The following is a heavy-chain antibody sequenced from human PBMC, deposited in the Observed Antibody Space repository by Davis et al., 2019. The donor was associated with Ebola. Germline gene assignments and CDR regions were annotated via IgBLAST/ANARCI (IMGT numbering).Heavy chain of an antibody. J-gene: IGHJ4*02. Sequence: PGGSLRLSCAASGFTFSSYSMNWVRQAPGKGLEWVSSISSSSSYIYYADSVKGRFTISRDNAKNALYLQMNSLRAEDTAVYYCARERSGWSPPFDYWGQGTLVTVSS. D-gene: IGHD6-19*01. V-gene: IGHV3-21*01. CDR3: ARERSGWSPPFDY. CDR2: ISSSSSYI. CDR1: GFTFSSYS.